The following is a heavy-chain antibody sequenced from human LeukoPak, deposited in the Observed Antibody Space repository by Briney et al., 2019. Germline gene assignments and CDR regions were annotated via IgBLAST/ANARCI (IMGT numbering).Heavy chain of an antibody. CDR3: ARGGIAARRDAFDI. Sequence: PSETLSLTCAVYGGSFSGYYWTWIRQPPGKGLEWIGEINHSGSTNYNPSLKSRVTISVDTSKKHFSLKLNSVTAADTAVYYCARGGIAARRDAFDIWGQGTLVTVYS. CDR1: GGSFSGYY. J-gene: IGHJ3*02. V-gene: IGHV4-34*01. CDR2: INHSGST. D-gene: IGHD6-6*01.